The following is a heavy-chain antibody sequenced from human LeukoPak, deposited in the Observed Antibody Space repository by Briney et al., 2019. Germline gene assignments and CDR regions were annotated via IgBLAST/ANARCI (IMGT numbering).Heavy chain of an antibody. D-gene: IGHD3-22*01. CDR2: INSSGCSK. V-gene: IGHV1-46*01. CDR1: LYTFTSYF. CDR3: ARSSDYYDGSGYYYVSRFETFDY. Sequence: GASVKVSCKASLYTFTSYFIHGVRQAPGQGLEWVGIINSSGCSKNYAQKFQGRVTMTREVSTSTGYMDLSSLSSDDTDVYYCARSSDYYDGSGYYYVSRFETFDYWGQGTLVTVSS. J-gene: IGHJ4*02.